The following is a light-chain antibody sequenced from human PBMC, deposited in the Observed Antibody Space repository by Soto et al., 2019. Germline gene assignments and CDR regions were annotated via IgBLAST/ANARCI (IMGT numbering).Light chain of an antibody. V-gene: IGKV1-9*01. CDR2: AAY. J-gene: IGKJ3*01. CDR3: QQLNSYPLT. Sequence: DIQLTQSPSFLSASVGDRVTITCRASQGISSHLAWYQQKPGKAPKLLIYAAYTLQSGIPARFSGSGSRTEFTVTISSLQPEDFATYYWQQLNSYPLTFGPGNKVDIK. CDR1: QGISSH.